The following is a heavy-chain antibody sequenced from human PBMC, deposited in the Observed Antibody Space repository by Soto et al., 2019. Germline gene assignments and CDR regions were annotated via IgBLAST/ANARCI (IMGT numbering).Heavy chain of an antibody. CDR3: ARGGYSSTWSNLLDRSGLDV. J-gene: IGHJ6*04. Sequence: QVQLVQSGAEAKKPGSSVKVSCKTSGGTFSSYAISWVRQAPGQGLEWMGGIVPLFRTTNYAQKFQGRVTITADTYTYKVYMELSGLRSGDTAVYYCARGGYSSTWSNLLDRSGLDVWGKGTTVTVSS. CDR1: GGTFSSYA. V-gene: IGHV1-69*06. D-gene: IGHD6-13*01. CDR2: IVPLFRTT.